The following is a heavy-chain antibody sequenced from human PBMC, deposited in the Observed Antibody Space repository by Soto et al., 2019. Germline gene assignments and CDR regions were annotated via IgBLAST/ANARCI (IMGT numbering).Heavy chain of an antibody. J-gene: IGHJ4*02. CDR2: IIPIFGTA. V-gene: IGHV1-69*13. CDR1: GGTFSSYA. Sequence: SVKVSCKASGGTFSSYAISWVRQAPGQGLEWMGGIIPIFGTANYAQKFQGRVTITADESTSTAYMELSSLRSEDTAVYYCARDHGDRIDYDSSGYYIDLDYWGQGTLVTVSS. D-gene: IGHD3-22*01. CDR3: ARDHGDRIDYDSSGYYIDLDY.